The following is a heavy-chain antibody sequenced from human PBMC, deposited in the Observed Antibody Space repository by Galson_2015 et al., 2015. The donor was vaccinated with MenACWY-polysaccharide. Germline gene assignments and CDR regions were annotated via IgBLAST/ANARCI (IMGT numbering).Heavy chain of an antibody. CDR1: GGSVNTGDSY. J-gene: IGHJ4*02. CDR2: IYPSGNT. V-gene: IGHV4-61*09. CDR3: AGEFHY. Sequence: TLSLTCTVSGGSVNTGDSYWCWIRQPAGTELEWIGQIYPSGNTNYNPSLRSRVTISLDTSKNHFSLELNSVTAADTAVYYCAGEFHYWGQGSLVTVSS.